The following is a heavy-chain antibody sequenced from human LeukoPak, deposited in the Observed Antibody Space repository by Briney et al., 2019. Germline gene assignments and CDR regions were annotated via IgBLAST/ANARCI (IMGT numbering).Heavy chain of an antibody. V-gene: IGHV3-30*02. CDR2: IRYNGNNQ. Sequence: GGSLRLSCEASGFTFSYYAMSWVRQAPGKGLEWVAFIRYNGNNQYYADSVKGRFTISRDNSKNTLYLQMNSLKGDDTAVYYCAKDSAFYYIDVWGKGTTVIISS. CDR1: GFTFSYYA. D-gene: IGHD3-10*01. J-gene: IGHJ6*03. CDR3: AKDSAFYYIDV.